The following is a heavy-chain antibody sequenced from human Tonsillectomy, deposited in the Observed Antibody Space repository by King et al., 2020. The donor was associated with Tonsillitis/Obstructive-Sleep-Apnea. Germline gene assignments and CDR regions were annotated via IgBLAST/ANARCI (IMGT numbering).Heavy chain of an antibody. CDR1: GYSFTSYW. CDR2: IYPGDSDT. V-gene: IGHV5-51*01. Sequence: VQLVESGAEVKKPGESLKISCKGSGYSFTSYWIGWVRQMPGKVLEWMGIIYPGDSDTSTSPSFQGHVTISADQSISTAYLQWSSLKASDTAMYYCARSEYYYYYYMDVWGKGTTVTVSS. CDR3: ARSEYYYYYYMDV. J-gene: IGHJ6*03.